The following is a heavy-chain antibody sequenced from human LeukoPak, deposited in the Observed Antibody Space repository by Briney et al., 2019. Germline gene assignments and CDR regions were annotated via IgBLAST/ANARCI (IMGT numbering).Heavy chain of an antibody. CDR1: GGSISSYY. D-gene: IGHD3-22*01. Sequence: PSETLSLTCTVSGGSISSYYWSWIRQPPGKGLEWIGYIYYGGSTNYNPSLKSRVTISVDTSKNQFSLTLSSVTAADTAVYYCARDYYDSSGYSLGIDYWGQGTLVTVSS. CDR3: ARDYYDSSGYSLGIDY. V-gene: IGHV4-59*01. J-gene: IGHJ4*02. CDR2: IYYGGST.